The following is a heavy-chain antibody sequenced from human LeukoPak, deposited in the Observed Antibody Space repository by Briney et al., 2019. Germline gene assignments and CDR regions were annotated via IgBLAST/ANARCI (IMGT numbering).Heavy chain of an antibody. D-gene: IGHD6-13*01. CDR3: AKPGYSSSWHYYYFMDV. V-gene: IGHV3-23*01. CDR2: ISGSGGST. J-gene: IGHJ6*03. CDR1: GFTFSRYA. Sequence: GGSLRLSCAASGFTFSRYAMSWVRQAPGKGLEWVSAISGSGGSTYYADSVKGRFTISRDNSKNTLYLQMDSLRAEDTAVYYCAKPGYSSSWHYYYFMDVWGKGTTVTVSS.